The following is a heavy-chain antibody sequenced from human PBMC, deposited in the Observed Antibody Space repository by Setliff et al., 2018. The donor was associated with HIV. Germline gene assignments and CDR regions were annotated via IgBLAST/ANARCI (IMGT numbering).Heavy chain of an antibody. J-gene: IGHJ6*03. CDR1: GGSISSYY. D-gene: IGHD6-13*01. Sequence: SETLSLTCTVSGGSISSYYWSWIRQPPGKGLEWIGYIYGSGSTNYNPSLKSRVTISVDTSKNQFSLKVNSVTAADTAVYYCARGARLLAGYSDRWDYYYMGVWGKGTTVTVSS. V-gene: IGHV4-59*12. CDR2: IYGSGST. CDR3: ARGARLLAGYSDRWDYYYMGV.